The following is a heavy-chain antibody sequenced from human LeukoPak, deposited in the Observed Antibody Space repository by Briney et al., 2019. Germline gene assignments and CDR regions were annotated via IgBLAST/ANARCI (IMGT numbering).Heavy chain of an antibody. V-gene: IGHV3-21*01. Sequence: TGGSLRLSCAASEFTFSGYSMNWVRHAPGKGLEWVSSISTSGSYIYYADSVKGRFTISRDNAKNSLYLQMNSLRAEDTAVYYCARSLCSSTSCKPYYFDSWGQGTLVTVSS. CDR3: ARSLCSSTSCKPYYFDS. CDR1: EFTFSGYS. J-gene: IGHJ4*02. CDR2: ISTSGSYI. D-gene: IGHD2-2*01.